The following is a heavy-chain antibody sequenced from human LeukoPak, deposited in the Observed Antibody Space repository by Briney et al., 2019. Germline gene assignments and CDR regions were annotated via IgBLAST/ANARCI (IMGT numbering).Heavy chain of an antibody. J-gene: IGHJ6*03. CDR1: GYTFTSYY. D-gene: IGHD2-2*01. Sequence: ASVKVSCKASGYTFTSYYMHWVRQAPGQGLEWMGIINPSGGSTSYAQKFQGRVTMTRDTSTSTVYMELSSLRSEDTAVYYCARGSIDIVVVPAAGDYMDVWGKGTTVTVSS. CDR3: ARGSIDIVVVPAAGDYMDV. CDR2: INPSGGST. V-gene: IGHV1-46*01.